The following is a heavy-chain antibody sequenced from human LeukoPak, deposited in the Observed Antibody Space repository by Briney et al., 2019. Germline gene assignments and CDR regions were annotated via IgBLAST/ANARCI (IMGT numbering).Heavy chain of an antibody. D-gene: IGHD3-10*01. CDR1: GFTFSDYS. J-gene: IGHJ4*02. V-gene: IGHV3-30-3*01. Sequence: PGGSQRLSCAASGFTFSDYSMHWVRQAPGKGLEWVAVISYDVTSKYYADSVRGRFTISRDNSKNTLYLQTNSLRAEDTAVYYCARELTYGSAKFYFDYWGQGPLVTVSS. CDR2: ISYDVTSK. CDR3: ARELTYGSAKFYFDY.